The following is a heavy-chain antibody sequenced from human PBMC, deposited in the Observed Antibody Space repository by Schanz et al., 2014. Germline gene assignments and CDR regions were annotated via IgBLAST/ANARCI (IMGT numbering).Heavy chain of an antibody. CDR2: ISGSGVTI. Sequence: EVQLVESGGGLVQPGGSLRLSCAASGFIFSNSWMSWVRQAPGKGLEWVSVISGSGVTIYYADSVKGRFTISRDNSKNTLYLQMNSLRAEDTAVYYCAKDVTPVGNTVRFYEIGVWGQGTTVTVAS. V-gene: IGHV3-23*04. D-gene: IGHD3-9*01. J-gene: IGHJ6*02. CDR3: AKDVTPVGNTVRFYEIGV. CDR1: GFIFSNSW.